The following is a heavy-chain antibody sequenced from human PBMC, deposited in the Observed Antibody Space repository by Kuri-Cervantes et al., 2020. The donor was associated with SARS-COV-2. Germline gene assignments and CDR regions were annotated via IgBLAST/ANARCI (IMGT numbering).Heavy chain of an antibody. CDR1: GGSISSSSYY. Sequence: LRLCCTVSGGSISSSSYYWGWIRQPPGKGLEWIGYIYYSGSTNYNPSLKSRVTISVDTSKNQFSLKLSSVTAADTAVYYCARGYSNEIYYYYMDVWGKGTTVTVSS. J-gene: IGHJ6*03. V-gene: IGHV4-61*05. CDR2: IYYSGST. D-gene: IGHD4-11*01. CDR3: ARGYSNEIYYYYMDV.